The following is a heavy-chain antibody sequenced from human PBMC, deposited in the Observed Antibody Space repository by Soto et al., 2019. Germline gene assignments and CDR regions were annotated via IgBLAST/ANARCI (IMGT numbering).Heavy chain of an antibody. Sequence: QVQLQESGPGLVKPSETLSLTCTVSGGSISSYYWSWIRQPPGKGLEWIGYIYYGGSTNYKPSLKRRVSISVDRYKNQFSLKLSSVTAGDTAVYDCAGGDDYEYIWGSYLFDYWGQGTLVTVSS. CDR3: AGGDDYEYIWGSYLFDY. J-gene: IGHJ4*02. D-gene: IGHD3-16*01. CDR1: GGSISSYY. V-gene: IGHV4-59*08. CDR2: IYYGGST.